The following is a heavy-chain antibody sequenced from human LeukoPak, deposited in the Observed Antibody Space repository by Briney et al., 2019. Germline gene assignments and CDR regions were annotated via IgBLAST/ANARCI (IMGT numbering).Heavy chain of an antibody. CDR2: VYHSGTT. D-gene: IGHD2-2*01. CDR3: ARSLSTAGMDY. J-gene: IGHJ4*02. Sequence: SETLSLTCAVSGYSISSGRYWGWIRQPPGKGLEWIGSVYHSGTTYYNPSLRSRVAISVDTSKNQSFLALRSVTAADTAVYYCARSLSTAGMDYWGQGTLVTVSS. CDR1: GYSISSGRY. V-gene: IGHV4-38-2*01.